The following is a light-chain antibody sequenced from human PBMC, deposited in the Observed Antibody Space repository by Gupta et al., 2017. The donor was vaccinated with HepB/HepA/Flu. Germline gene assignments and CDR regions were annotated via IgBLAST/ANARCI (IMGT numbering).Light chain of an antibody. CDR2: DVS. J-gene: IGKJ4*01. CDR3: QQRNEWPLT. V-gene: IGKV3-11*01. CDR1: QSVYTS. Sequence: ETVLTQSPATLSLSPGERATLSCRASQSVYTSLAWYQQKPGQAPRLLISDVSNRATGIPARFSGSGSGTDFTLTISSLEPEDFAVYFFQQRNEWPLTFGGGTKVEIK.